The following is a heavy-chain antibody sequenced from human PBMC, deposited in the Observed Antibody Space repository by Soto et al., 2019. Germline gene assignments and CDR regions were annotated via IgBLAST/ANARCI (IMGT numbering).Heavy chain of an antibody. CDR1: GGSISSSNW. Sequence: QVQLQESGPGLVKPSGTLSLTCAVSGGSISSSNWWSWVRQPPGKGLEWIGEIYHSGSTNYNPSRKSRVTRAVGKSEHQSSLELSAVTAAGTAVYYCARDGTYSGSYWFDYWGQGTLVTVSS. J-gene: IGHJ4*02. D-gene: IGHD1-26*01. CDR3: ARDGTYSGSYWFDY. V-gene: IGHV4-4*02. CDR2: IYHSGST.